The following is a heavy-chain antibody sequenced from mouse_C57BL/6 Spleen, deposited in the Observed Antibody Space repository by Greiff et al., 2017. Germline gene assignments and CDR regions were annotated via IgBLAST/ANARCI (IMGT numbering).Heavy chain of an antibody. J-gene: IGHJ3*01. Sequence: VKLVESGPGLVAPSQCLSITCTVSGFSLTSYGVDWVRQPPGKGLEWLGVIWGGGSTNYNSALMSRLSSSKDNSKSYVVLKMKSLQTDDAAMFYCAIHYGYTGGFAYWGQGALVTVSA. CDR3: AIHYGYTGGFAY. CDR1: GFSLTSYG. V-gene: IGHV2-9*01. CDR2: IWGGGST. D-gene: IGHD2-2*01.